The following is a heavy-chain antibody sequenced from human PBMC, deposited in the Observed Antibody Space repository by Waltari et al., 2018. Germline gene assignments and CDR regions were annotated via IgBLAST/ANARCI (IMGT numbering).Heavy chain of an antibody. CDR2: INHSGST. J-gene: IGHJ4*02. CDR1: GGSFSGYY. Sequence: QVQLQQWGAGLLKPSETLSLTCAVYGGSFSGYYWSWIRQPPGKGLEWIGEINHSGSTNYNPSLKSRVIISVDTSKNQFSLQLSSVTAADTAVYFCARPGAFVASRGNRFDYWGQGTLVTVSS. V-gene: IGHV4-34*01. D-gene: IGHD1-1*01. CDR3: ARPGAFVASRGNRFDY.